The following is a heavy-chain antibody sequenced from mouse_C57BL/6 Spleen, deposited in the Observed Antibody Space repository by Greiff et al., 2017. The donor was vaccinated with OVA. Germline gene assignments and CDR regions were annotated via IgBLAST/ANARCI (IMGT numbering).Heavy chain of an antibody. CDR2: ISNGGGST. CDR3: ARLNGSSYGAWFAY. Sequence: VKLVESGGGLVQPGGSLKLSCAASGFTFSDYYMYWVRQTPAKRLEWVAYISNGGGSTYYQDTVKGRFTISRDNAKNTLYLQMSRLKSEDTAMYYCARLNGSSYGAWFAYWGQGTLVTVSA. J-gene: IGHJ3*01. V-gene: IGHV5-12*01. CDR1: GFTFSDYY. D-gene: IGHD1-1*01.